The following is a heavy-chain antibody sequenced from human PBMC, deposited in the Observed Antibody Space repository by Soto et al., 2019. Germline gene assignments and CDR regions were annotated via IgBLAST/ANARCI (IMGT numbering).Heavy chain of an antibody. J-gene: IGHJ3*02. CDR2: IKQDGSEE. CDR1: GFTFSSYW. V-gene: IGHV3-7*03. D-gene: IGHD1-26*01. Sequence: GGSLRLSCAASGFTFSSYWMSWVRQAPGKGLEWVANIKQDGSEEYYVDSVKGRFTISRDNAKNSLYLQMNSLRAEDTAVYYCARENHGSYDAFDIWGQGTMVTVSS. CDR3: ARENHGSYDAFDI.